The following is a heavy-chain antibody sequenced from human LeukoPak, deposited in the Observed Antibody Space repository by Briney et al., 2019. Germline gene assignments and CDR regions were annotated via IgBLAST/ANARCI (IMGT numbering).Heavy chain of an antibody. J-gene: IGHJ3*02. V-gene: IGHV1-69*13. CDR2: IIPIFGTA. CDR3: ARSHYDSSGYYSRGAAFDI. D-gene: IGHD3-22*01. CDR1: GGTFSSYA. Sequence: ASVKVSCKASGGTFSSYAISWVRQAPGQGLEWMGGIIPIFGTANYAQKFQGRVTITADESTSTAYMELSSLRSEDTAVYYCARSHYDSSGYYSRGAAFDIWGQGTMVTVSS.